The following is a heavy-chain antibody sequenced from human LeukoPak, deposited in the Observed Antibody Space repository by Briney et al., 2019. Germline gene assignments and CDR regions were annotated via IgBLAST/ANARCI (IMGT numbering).Heavy chain of an antibody. CDR2: ISGSGGST. D-gene: IGHD6-13*01. J-gene: IGHJ4*02. V-gene: IGHV3-23*01. CDR1: GFTFSSYA. CDR3: AKDKSYSSSWSTYFDY. Sequence: GGSLRLSCAASGFTFSSYAMSWVRQAPGKGLEWVSAISGSGGSTYYADSVKGRFTISRDNSKNTLYLQMNSLRAEDTAVYYCAKDKSYSSSWSTYFDYWGQGTLVTVSS.